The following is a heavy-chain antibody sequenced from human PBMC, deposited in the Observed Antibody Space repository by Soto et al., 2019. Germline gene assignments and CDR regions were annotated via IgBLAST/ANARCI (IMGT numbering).Heavy chain of an antibody. J-gene: IGHJ4*02. Sequence: TSETLSLTCTVSGGSISNYYWSWIRQPPGKGLKWIGYIYYSGSTNYNPSLKSRVTISVDTSKNQFSLKLSSVTAADTAVYYCARHRYSYGVYYFDYWGQGTLVTVSS. V-gene: IGHV4-59*08. CDR3: ARHRYSYGVYYFDY. CDR1: GGSISNYY. D-gene: IGHD5-18*01. CDR2: IYYSGST.